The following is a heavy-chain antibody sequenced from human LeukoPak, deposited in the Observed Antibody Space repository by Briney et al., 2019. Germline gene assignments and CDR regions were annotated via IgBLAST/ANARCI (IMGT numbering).Heavy chain of an antibody. J-gene: IGHJ4*02. CDR1: GFTVSSNY. V-gene: IGHV3-53*01. CDR2: IYSGGST. Sequence: PGGSLRLSCAASGFTVSSNYMSWVRQAPGRGLEWVSVIYSGGSTYYADSVKGRFTISRDNSKNTLYLQMNSLRAEDTAVYYCATRLGLFGWLSPPSYWGQGTLVTVSS. D-gene: IGHD3-9*01. CDR3: ATRLGLFGWLSPPSY.